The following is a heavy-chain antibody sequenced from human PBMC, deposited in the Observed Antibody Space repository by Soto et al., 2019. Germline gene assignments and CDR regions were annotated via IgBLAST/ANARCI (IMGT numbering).Heavy chain of an antibody. CDR1: GGSISSGGYY. V-gene: IGHV4-31*03. D-gene: IGHD3-10*01. CDR2: IYSSGST. CDR3: ARDSYLGDPRSHNWFDP. Sequence: QVQLQESGPGLVKPSQTLSLTCTVSGGSISSGGYYWSWIRQHPGKGLEWIGYIYSSGSTYYNPSLKSRVTISLDTSKNQFSLKLSSVTAADTAVYYCARDSYLGDPRSHNWFDPWGQGTLVTVSS. J-gene: IGHJ5*02.